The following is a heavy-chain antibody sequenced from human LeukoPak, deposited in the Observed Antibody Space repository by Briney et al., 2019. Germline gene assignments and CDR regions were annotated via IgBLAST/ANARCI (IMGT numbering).Heavy chain of an antibody. Sequence: AVKVSCKASGGTFSSYAISWVRQAPGQGLEWMGRIIPIFGTANYAQKFQGRVTITADKSTSTAYMELSSLRSEDTAVYYCARDYDFWSGYDAYWFDPWGQGTLVTVSS. CDR3: ARDYDFWSGYDAYWFDP. D-gene: IGHD3-3*01. J-gene: IGHJ5*02. CDR2: IIPIFGTA. CDR1: GGTFSSYA. V-gene: IGHV1-69*06.